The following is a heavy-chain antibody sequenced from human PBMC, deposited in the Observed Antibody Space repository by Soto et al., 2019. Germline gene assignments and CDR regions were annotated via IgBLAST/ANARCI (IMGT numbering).Heavy chain of an antibody. CDR2: IWYDGSNK. CDR1: GFTFSSYG. V-gene: IGHV3-33*01. Sequence: PGGSLRLSCAASGFTFSSYGMHWVRQAPGKGLEWVAVIWYDGSNKYYADSVKGRFTISRDNSKNTLYLQMNSLRAEDTAVYYCARGIAARPRQKGVEFDYWGQGTLVTVSS. J-gene: IGHJ4*02. CDR3: ARGIAARPRQKGVEFDY. D-gene: IGHD6-6*01.